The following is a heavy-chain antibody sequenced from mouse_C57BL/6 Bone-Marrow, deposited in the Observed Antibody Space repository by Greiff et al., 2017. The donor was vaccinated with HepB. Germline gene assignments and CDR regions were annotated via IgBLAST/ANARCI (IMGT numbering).Heavy chain of an antibody. CDR3: ARLLRTIAY. CDR1: GFSLTSYA. V-gene: IGHV2-9-1*01. J-gene: IGHJ3*01. Sequence: VQLQQSGPGLVAPSQSLSITCTVSGFSLTSYAISWVRQPPGKGLEWLGVIWTGGGTNYNSAPKSRLGISKDNTKSKVFLKMNSLQTEDTARYYCARLLRTIAYWGQGTLVTVSA. CDR2: IWTGGGT. D-gene: IGHD1-1*01.